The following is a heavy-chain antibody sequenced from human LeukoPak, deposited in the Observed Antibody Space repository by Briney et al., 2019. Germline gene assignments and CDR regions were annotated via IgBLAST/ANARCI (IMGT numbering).Heavy chain of an antibody. CDR2: ISSSSSSI. D-gene: IGHD6-13*01. CDR3: ARSGYGSRWYFFDH. J-gene: IGHJ4*02. CDR1: GFIFSTYS. V-gene: IGHV3-48*02. Sequence: GGSLRLSCAASGFIFSTYSINWVRQAPGKGLEWVSHISSSSSSIYYADSVKGRFSISRDNAKNSLYLQMNSLRDEDTAVYYCARSGYGSRWYFFDHWGQGTLVTVSS.